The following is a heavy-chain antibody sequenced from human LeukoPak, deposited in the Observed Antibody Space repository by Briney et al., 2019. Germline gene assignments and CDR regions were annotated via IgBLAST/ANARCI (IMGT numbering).Heavy chain of an antibody. CDR1: GYTFTSYG. CDR2: ISAYNGNT. J-gene: IGHJ6*03. V-gene: IGHV1-18*01. D-gene: IGHD6-13*01. Sequence: ASVKVSCKASGYTFTSYGISWVRQAPGQGLEWMGWISAYNGNTNYAQKLQGRVTMTRDTSISTAYMELSRLRSDDTAVYYCARESSSSWFDYYYYYMDVWGKGTTVTISS. CDR3: ARESSSSWFDYYYYYMDV.